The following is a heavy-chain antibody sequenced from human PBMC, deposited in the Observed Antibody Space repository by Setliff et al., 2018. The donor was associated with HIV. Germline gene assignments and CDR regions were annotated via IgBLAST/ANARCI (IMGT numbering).Heavy chain of an antibody. Sequence: GGSLRLSCTVAGFTFDNAWMAWVRQAPGAGREWVGHMNSKTRDGGTSDYSAPVKGRFTLSRDDSQSTLYLQMNSLKTEDTGIYYCTASIDWGGGHIPNWGQGAPVTVSS. CDR2: MNSKTRDGGTS. V-gene: IGHV3-15*01. CDR1: GFTFDNAW. D-gene: IGHD3-16*01. CDR3: TASIDWGGGHIPN. J-gene: IGHJ4*02.